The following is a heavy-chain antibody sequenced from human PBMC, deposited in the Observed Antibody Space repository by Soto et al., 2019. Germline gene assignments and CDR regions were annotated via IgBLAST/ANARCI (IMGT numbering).Heavy chain of an antibody. CDR3: TKAKAARYSGYDAFEI. J-gene: IGHJ3*02. D-gene: IGHD5-12*01. Sequence: GGSLRLSCAASGFTFSSYEMDWVRQAPGKGLEWVAHISSGGTTMYADSVKGRFTISRDNAGNSLHLQMESLRAEDTAIYYCTKAKAARYSGYDAFEIWGRGTMVTVSS. CDR1: GFTFSSYE. CDR2: ISSGGTT. V-gene: IGHV3-48*03.